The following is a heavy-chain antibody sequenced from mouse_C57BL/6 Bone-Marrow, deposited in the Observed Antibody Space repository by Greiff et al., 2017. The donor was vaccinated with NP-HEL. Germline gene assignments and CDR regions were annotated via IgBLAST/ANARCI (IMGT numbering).Heavy chain of an antibody. D-gene: IGHD1-1*01. CDR1: GYTFTDYN. CDR3: AHYYGSSNYAMDY. Sequence: EVQLQESGPELVKPGASVKIPCKASGYTFTDYNMDWVKQSHGKSLEWIGDINPNNGGTIYNQKFKGKATLTVDKSSSTAYMELRSLTSEDTAVYYCAHYYGSSNYAMDYWGQGTSVTVSS. V-gene: IGHV1-18*01. CDR2: INPNNGGT. J-gene: IGHJ4*01.